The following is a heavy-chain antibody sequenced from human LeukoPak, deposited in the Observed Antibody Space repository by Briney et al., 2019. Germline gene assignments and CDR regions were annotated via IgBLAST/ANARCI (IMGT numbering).Heavy chain of an antibody. CDR2: ISSSSSYI. J-gene: IGHJ4*02. Sequence: PGGSLRLSCAASGFTFSSYSMNWVRQAPGKGLEWVSSISSSSSYIFYADSVKGRFTISRDNSKNTLYLQMNSLRAEDTAVYYCAKDAIVSGYSSGWYYFDYWGQGTLVTVSS. CDR1: GFTFSSYS. CDR3: AKDAIVSGYSSGWYYFDY. V-gene: IGHV3-21*04. D-gene: IGHD6-19*01.